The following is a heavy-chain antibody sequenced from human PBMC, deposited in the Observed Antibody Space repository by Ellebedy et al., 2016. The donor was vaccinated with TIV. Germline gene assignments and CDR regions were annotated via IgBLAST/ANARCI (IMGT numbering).Heavy chain of an antibody. J-gene: IGHJ5*02. D-gene: IGHD4-17*01. CDR3: ARRGSYGDYAVQINSWLDT. CDR1: GFSFRSYW. V-gene: IGHV3-7*01. CDR2: IYQDGGVQ. Sequence: GESLKISCAASGFSFRSYWMSWVRQAPGKGLEWVANIYQDGGVQYYVDFVKGRFTISRDNVDNSLFLQMNSLRAEDTAVYYCARRGSYGDYAVQINSWLDTWGRGTLVAVSS.